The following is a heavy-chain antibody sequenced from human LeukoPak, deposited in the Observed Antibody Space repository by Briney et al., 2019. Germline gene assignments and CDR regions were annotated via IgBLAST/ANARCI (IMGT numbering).Heavy chain of an antibody. CDR1: GFTFSSYS. Sequence: GGSLRLSCAASGFTFSSYSMNWVRQAPGKGLEWVSYISSSSSTIYYADSVKGRFTISRDNAKNSLYLQMNSLRAEDTAVYYCARDQRNIVVTAIRGPITWYFDYWGQGTLVTVSS. D-gene: IGHD2-21*02. CDR2: ISSSSSTI. J-gene: IGHJ4*02. V-gene: IGHV3-48*04. CDR3: ARDQRNIVVTAIRGPITWYFDY.